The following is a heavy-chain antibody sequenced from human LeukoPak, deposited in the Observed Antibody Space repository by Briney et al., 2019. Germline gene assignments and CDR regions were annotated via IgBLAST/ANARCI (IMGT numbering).Heavy chain of an antibody. CDR1: GGSFSGYY. Sequence: SETLSLTCAVYGGSFSGYYWSWIRQPPGKGLEWIGEINHSGSTNYNPSLKSRVTISVDTPKNQFSLKLSSVTAADTAVYYCARSLRGRWFDPWGQGTLVTVSS. V-gene: IGHV4-34*01. CDR3: ARSLRGRWFDP. J-gene: IGHJ5*02. CDR2: INHSGST.